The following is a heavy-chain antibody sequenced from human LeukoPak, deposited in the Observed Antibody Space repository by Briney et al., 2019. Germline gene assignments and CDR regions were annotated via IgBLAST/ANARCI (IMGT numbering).Heavy chain of an antibody. CDR3: GRSSGSGLDS. CDR2: IYYSGST. D-gene: IGHD3-10*01. V-gene: IGHV4-59*08. Sequence: SETLSLTCTVSGGSISSYYWSWIRQPPGKGLEWIGYIYYSGSTNYNPSLKSRVTISVDTSKNQFSLKLSSVTAADTAVYYCGRSSGSGLDSWGQGTLVSVSS. CDR1: GGSISSYY. J-gene: IGHJ4*02.